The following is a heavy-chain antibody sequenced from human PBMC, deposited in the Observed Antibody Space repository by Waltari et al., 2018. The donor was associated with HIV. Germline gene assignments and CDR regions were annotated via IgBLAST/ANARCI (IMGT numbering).Heavy chain of an antibody. CDR1: GLIFSDFA. D-gene: IGHD3-10*01. CDR2: ISHDGSKK. CDR3: ARDSYDSGTYGLIDY. V-gene: IGHV3-30*03. J-gene: IGHJ4*02. Sequence: QVQLVESGGGVVRPGRSLRLPCAASGLIFSDFALHLVRQAPGKGREWVAIISHDGSKKSYADPVKGRFTISRDNSKNTLFLQMNSLTTEDTAVYYCARDSYDSGTYGLIDYWGQGTLVTVSS.